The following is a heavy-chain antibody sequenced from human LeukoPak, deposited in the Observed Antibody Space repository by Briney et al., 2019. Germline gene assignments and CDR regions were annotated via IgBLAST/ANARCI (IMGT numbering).Heavy chain of an antibody. J-gene: IGHJ4*02. V-gene: IGHV3-30*02. CDR2: IRYDGSNK. Sequence: PGGSLRLSCAASGFTFSSYGMHWVRQAPGKGLEWVAFIRYDGSNKYYADSVKGRFTVSRDNFKNTLYVQMKSLRAEDTAVYYCAKDFVVVPGNVNYFDYWGQGTLVTVSS. D-gene: IGHD2-21*02. CDR3: AKDFVVVPGNVNYFDY. CDR1: GFTFSSYG.